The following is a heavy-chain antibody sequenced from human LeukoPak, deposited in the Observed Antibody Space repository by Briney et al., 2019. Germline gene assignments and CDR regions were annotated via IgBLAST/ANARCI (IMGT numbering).Heavy chain of an antibody. CDR2: IKQDRSEK. Sequence: GGSLRLSCAASEFTFSNYAMYWVRQAPGKGLELVANIKQDRSEKYYVDSVKGRFTISRDNAKNSLYLQMNSLRAEDTAVYYCARLREIPVFGVVTKSTSYFDYWGQGTLVTVSS. D-gene: IGHD3-3*01. CDR1: EFTFSNYA. CDR3: ARLREIPVFGVVTKSTSYFDY. J-gene: IGHJ4*02. V-gene: IGHV3-7*01.